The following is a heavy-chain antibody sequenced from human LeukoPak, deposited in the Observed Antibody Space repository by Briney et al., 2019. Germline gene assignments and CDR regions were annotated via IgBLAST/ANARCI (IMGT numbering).Heavy chain of an antibody. Sequence: RASVKVSCKASGGTFSSHALSWVRQAPGQGLEWMGGIIPIFGKTNYAQKFQGRVTITADESTSTAYMGLSSLSSEDTAVYYCARVSGSNDALDIWGQGTMVTVSS. D-gene: IGHD1-26*01. CDR2: IIPIFGKT. CDR3: ARVSGSNDALDI. J-gene: IGHJ3*02. CDR1: GGTFSSHA. V-gene: IGHV1-69*13.